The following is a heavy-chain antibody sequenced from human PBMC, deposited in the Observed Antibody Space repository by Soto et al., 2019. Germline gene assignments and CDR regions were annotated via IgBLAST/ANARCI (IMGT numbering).Heavy chain of an antibody. Sequence: ESGGGVVQPGTFLRLSCVTSGFTFNKYAFQWVRQAPGKGLEWVAVMSYDGSNNYYADAVKGRFTISRDKSRNTLFLQMNSLTVEDTAVYYCARVGRGVGATYFFDYWGQGTLVTVSS. CDR1: GFTFNKYA. V-gene: IGHV3-30-3*01. J-gene: IGHJ4*02. CDR2: MSYDGSNN. CDR3: ARVGRGVGATYFFDY. D-gene: IGHD1-26*01.